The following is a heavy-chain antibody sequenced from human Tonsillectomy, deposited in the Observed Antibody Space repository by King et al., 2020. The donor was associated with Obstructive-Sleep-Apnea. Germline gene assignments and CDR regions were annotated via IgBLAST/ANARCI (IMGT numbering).Heavy chain of an antibody. J-gene: IGHJ5*02. CDR1: GGSISSSGHY. V-gene: IGHV4-39*07. D-gene: IGHD3-3*01. CDR3: ARADYDLTIDP. Sequence: QLQESGPGLVTPSETLSLTCTVSGGSISSSGHYWGWIRQPPGKGLEWIGSIYYSGSTYYNPSLKSRVTISVDTSKNQFSLKVSSVTAADTALYYCARADYDLTIDPWGQGTLVTV. CDR2: IYYSGST.